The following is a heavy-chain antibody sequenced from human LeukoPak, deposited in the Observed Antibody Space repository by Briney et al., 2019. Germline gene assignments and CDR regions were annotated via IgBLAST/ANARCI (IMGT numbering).Heavy chain of an antibody. CDR2: ISSSSSYI. J-gene: IGHJ4*02. CDR3: ARRRTGTNYYDY. V-gene: IGHV3-21*01. Sequence: PGGSLRLSCAASRFTFTTYSMNWVRQAPGKGLEWVSSISSSSSYIYYADSVKGRFTISRDNAKNSLYLQMSSLRAEDTAVYYCARRRTGTNYYDYWGQGTLVTVSS. D-gene: IGHD1-1*01. CDR1: RFTFTTYS.